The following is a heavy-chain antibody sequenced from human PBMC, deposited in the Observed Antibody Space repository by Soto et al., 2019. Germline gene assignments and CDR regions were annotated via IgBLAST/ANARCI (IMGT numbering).Heavy chain of an antibody. CDR1: GGSISSYY. CDR3: ARDRFPHYYDSSGYYRRPRVDY. J-gene: IGHJ4*02. Sequence: SETLSLTCTVSGGSISSYYWSWIRQPPGKGLEWIGYIYYSGSTNYNPSLKSRVTISVDTSKNQFSLKLSSVTAADTAVYYCARDRFPHYYDSSGYYRRPRVDYWGQGTLVTVSS. D-gene: IGHD3-22*01. V-gene: IGHV4-59*01. CDR2: IYYSGST.